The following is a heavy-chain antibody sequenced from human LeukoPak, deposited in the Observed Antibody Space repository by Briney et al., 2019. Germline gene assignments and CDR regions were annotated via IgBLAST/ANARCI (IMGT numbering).Heavy chain of an antibody. CDR1: GGSISSGGYY. CDR3: AGYYDSGGYLDFDY. CDR2: IYYSGST. D-gene: IGHD3-22*01. V-gene: IGHV4-31*03. Sequence: SETLSLTCTVSGGSISSGGYYWSWIRQHPGKGLEWIGYIYYSGSTYYNPSLKSRVTISVDTSKNQFSLKLSSVTAADTAVYYCAGYYDSGGYLDFDYWGQGTPVTVSS. J-gene: IGHJ4*02.